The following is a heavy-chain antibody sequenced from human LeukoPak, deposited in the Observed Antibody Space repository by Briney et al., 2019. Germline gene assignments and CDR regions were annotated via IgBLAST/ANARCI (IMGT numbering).Heavy chain of an antibody. J-gene: IGHJ4*02. CDR1: GFTFSSCA. Sequence: PGGSPRLSCAASGFTFSSCAMNWVRQAPGKGLEWVSSISGSGASTYDADSVKGRFTISRDNSKNTLYLQMNSLRAEDTAIYYCAKDRYGDYSFDSWGQGTLVTVSS. D-gene: IGHD4-17*01. CDR2: ISGSGAST. CDR3: AKDRYGDYSFDS. V-gene: IGHV3-23*01.